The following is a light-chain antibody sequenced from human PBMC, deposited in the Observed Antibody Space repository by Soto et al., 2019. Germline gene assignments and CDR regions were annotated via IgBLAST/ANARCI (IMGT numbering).Light chain of an antibody. J-gene: IGKJ1*01. CDR2: GAS. V-gene: IGKV3-15*01. CDR1: QSVSSN. Sequence: EIVMTQSPATLSVSPGERATLSCRASQSVSSNLAWYQQKPGQAPRLLIYGASTRATGIPARFSGSGSGTEFTLTISSLHSEDFAVYYCQQYNNLPHTFGQGTKVEI. CDR3: QQYNNLPHT.